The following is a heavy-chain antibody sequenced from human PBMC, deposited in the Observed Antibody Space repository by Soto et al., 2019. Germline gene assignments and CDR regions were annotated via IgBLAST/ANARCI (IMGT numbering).Heavy chain of an antibody. CDR1: GYIFVNYG. Sequence: QVQLVQSGDEVRKPGSSVKVSCKASGYIFVNYGIAWVRQAPGQGLEWMGWISPYSGNTQYASKVKGRLTMTTDTSTSTAYMDLGSLTSDDTGVYYCAMVDNYVTPTPQDVWAQGTTVTVSS. CDR3: AMVDNYVTPTPQDV. D-gene: IGHD3-16*01. V-gene: IGHV1-18*01. CDR2: ISPYSGNT. J-gene: IGHJ6*02.